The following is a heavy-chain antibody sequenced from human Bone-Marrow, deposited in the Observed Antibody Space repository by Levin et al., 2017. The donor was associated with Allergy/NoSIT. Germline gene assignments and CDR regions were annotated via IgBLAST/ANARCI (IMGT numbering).Heavy chain of an antibody. Sequence: AGGSLRLSCAASGFTFSSYGMHWVRQPPGKGLEWMAVVSFDGGHKYYADSVKGRFTISRDNSNNSLYLQMNDLRPEDTAVYYCAKDVEDYLEHWGQGTLVAVSS. CDR1: GFTFSSYG. CDR2: VSFDGGHK. J-gene: IGHJ4*02. CDR3: AKDVEDYLEH. V-gene: IGHV3-30*18.